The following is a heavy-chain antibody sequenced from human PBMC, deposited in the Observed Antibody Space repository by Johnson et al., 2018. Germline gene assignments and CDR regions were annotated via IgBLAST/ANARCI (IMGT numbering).Heavy chain of an antibody. CDR2: ISYDGSNK. D-gene: IGHD1-26*01. V-gene: IGHV3-30*18. CDR3: AKDRLSGTYLTSTFVI. J-gene: IGHJ3*02. Sequence: QVQLVQSGGGVVQPGRSLRLSCAASGFTFSTYGMHWVRQAPGKGLEWVAVISYDGSNKYYADSVKGRFTISRDNSKNPLYLQMSSLGAEDTAVYFCAKDRLSGTYLTSTFVIWGQGTMVTVSS. CDR1: GFTFSTYG.